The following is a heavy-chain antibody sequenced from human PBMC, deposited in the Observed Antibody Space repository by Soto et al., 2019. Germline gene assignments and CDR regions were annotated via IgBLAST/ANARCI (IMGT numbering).Heavy chain of an antibody. Sequence: SVKVSCKASGGTFSSYAISWVRQAPGQGLEWMGGIIPIFGTANYAQKFQGRVTITADESTSTAYRELSSLRSEDTAVYYCASRIAVAGAYYYYGMDVWGQGTTVTVSS. V-gene: IGHV1-69*13. CDR3: ASRIAVAGAYYYYGMDV. J-gene: IGHJ6*02. D-gene: IGHD6-19*01. CDR2: IIPIFGTA. CDR1: GGTFSSYA.